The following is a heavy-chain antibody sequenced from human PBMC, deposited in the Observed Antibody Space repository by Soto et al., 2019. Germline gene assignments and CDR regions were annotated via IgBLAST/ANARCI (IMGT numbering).Heavy chain of an antibody. V-gene: IGHV1-2*04. CDR2: INPNSGGT. J-gene: IGHJ4*02. CDR1: GYTFTGYY. Sequence: ASVKVSCKASGYTFTGYYMHWVRQAPGQGLEWMGWINPNSGGTNYAQKFQGWVTMTRDTSISTAYMELSRLRSDDTAVYYCARSTSGWYEKQVFYFDYWGQGTLVTVSS. CDR3: ARSTSGWYEKQVFYFDY. D-gene: IGHD6-19*01.